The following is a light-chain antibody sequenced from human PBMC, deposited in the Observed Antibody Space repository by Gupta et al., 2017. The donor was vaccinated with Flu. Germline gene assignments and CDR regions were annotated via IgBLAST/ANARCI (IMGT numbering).Light chain of an antibody. J-gene: IGKJ1*01. Sequence: PAPLSLSPGERATLSCRASQSVRNYLAWYQQKPGQAPRLLIYDASNRSTGMPARFSGSGSGTXFTLTIXILDPEDFAVYYCQQRSNWPKTFGXGTKVEIK. CDR1: QSVRNY. CDR3: QQRSNWPKT. V-gene: IGKV3-11*01. CDR2: DAS.